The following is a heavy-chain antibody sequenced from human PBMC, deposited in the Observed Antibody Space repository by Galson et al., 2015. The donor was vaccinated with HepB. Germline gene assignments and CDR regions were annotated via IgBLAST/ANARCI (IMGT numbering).Heavy chain of an antibody. V-gene: IGHV1-24*01. Sequence: SVKVSCKASGGTFSSYAISWVRQAPGKGLEWMGGFDPEDGETIYAQKFQGRVTMTEDTSTDTAYMELSSLRSEDTAVYYCATALSSGWYFGWFDPWGQGTLVTVSS. J-gene: IGHJ5*02. CDR2: FDPEDGET. D-gene: IGHD6-19*01. CDR1: GGTFSSYA. CDR3: ATALSSGWYFGWFDP.